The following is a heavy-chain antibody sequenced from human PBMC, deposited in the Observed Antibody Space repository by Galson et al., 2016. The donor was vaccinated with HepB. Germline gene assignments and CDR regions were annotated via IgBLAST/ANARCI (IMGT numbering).Heavy chain of an antibody. CDR2: ITSSSDTM. D-gene: IGHD3-16*01. V-gene: IGHV3-48*02. Sequence: SLRLSCAVSGFTFSFSAYGMNWARQAPGKGLEWIAWITSSSDTMYYADSVKGRFTISRDNAKNSLYLEMNSLRDEDTAVYYCARDDYFRLGYWGQGTLVTVSS. J-gene: IGHJ4*02. CDR1: GFTFSFSAYG. CDR3: ARDDYFRLGY.